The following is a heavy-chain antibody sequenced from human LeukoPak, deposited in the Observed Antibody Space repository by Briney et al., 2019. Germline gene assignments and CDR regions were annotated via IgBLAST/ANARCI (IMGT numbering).Heavy chain of an antibody. D-gene: IGHD3-22*01. CDR3: ARGSYYYDSSGPDY. CDR1: GFTFSTYW. J-gene: IGHJ4*02. V-gene: IGHV3-7*04. Sequence: QPGGSLRLSCAASGFTFSTYWMSWVRQAPGKGLEWVANIKQDGSEEHYIESMKGRFTISRDNAKKSLYLQMNSLRAEDTAVYYCARGSYYYDSSGPDYWGQGTLVTVSS. CDR2: IKQDGSEE.